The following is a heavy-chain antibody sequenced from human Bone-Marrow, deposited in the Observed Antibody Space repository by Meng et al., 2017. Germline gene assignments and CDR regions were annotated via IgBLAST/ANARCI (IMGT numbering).Heavy chain of an antibody. Sequence: ESLKISCAASGFTFSNYWLSWVRQAPGRGLEWVANIKPDGSGIYYVDSVKGRFTISRDNAKNSLYLQMNSLRAEDTAVYYCARDYYDSSGNVDYWGQGTLVTVSS. CDR3: ARDYYDSSGNVDY. CDR2: IKPDGSGI. J-gene: IGHJ4*02. CDR1: GFTFSNYW. V-gene: IGHV3-7*01. D-gene: IGHD3-22*01.